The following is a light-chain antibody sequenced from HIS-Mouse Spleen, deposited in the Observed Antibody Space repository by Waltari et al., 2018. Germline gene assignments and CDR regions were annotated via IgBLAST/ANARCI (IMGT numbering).Light chain of an antibody. Sequence: QSALTQPASVSGSPGQSITISCTGTSSDVGSYNLVSWYQQHPGKAPKLMIYEGSKRPSGVSIRCACSSSGNTASLTIAGLQAEDEADYYCCSYAGSSTWVFGGGTKLTVL. CDR2: EGS. V-gene: IGLV2-23*01. J-gene: IGLJ3*02. CDR3: CSYAGSSTWV. CDR1: SSDVGSYNL.